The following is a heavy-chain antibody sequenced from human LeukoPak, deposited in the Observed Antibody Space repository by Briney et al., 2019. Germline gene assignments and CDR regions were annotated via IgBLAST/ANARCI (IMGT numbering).Heavy chain of an antibody. Sequence: PSETLSLTCAVYGGSFSGYYWSWIRQPPGKGLEWIGEINHSGSTNYNPSLKSRVTISVDTSKNQFSLKLSSVTAADTAVYYCARDKYGEPPFDYRGQGTLVTVSS. V-gene: IGHV4-34*01. CDR1: GGSFSGYY. J-gene: IGHJ4*02. CDR3: ARDKYGEPPFDY. CDR2: INHSGST. D-gene: IGHD4-17*01.